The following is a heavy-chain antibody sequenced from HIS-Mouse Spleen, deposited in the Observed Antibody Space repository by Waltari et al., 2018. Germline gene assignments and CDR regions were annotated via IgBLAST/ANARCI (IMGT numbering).Heavy chain of an antibody. V-gene: IGHV4-39*07. CDR1: GGSISSSSYY. D-gene: IGHD6-13*01. J-gene: IGHJ2*01. CDR3: AREIPYSSSWYDWYFDL. Sequence: QLQLQESGPGLVKHSETLSLTCTVSGGSISSSSYYWGWIRQPPGKGLEWIGSIYYSGGTYYNPSLKSRVTISVDTSKNQFSLKLSSVTAADTAVYYCAREIPYSSSWYDWYFDLWGRGTLVTVSS. CDR2: IYYSGGT.